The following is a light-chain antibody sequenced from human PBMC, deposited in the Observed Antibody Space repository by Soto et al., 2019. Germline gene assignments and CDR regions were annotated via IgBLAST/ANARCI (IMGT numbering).Light chain of an antibody. V-gene: IGLV2-11*01. CDR1: SSDVGGYNY. CDR3: SSYAGSNNVV. Sequence: QSVLTQPRSVSGSPGQSVTISCTGTSSDVGGYNYVSWYQQHPGKAPKLMIYDVSKRPSGVPDRFSGSKSGNTASLTISGLQAGDEADYYCSSYAGSNNVVFGGGTKLTVL. J-gene: IGLJ2*01. CDR2: DVS.